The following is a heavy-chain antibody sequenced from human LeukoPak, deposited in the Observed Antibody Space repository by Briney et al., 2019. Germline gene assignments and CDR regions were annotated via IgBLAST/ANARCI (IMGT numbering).Heavy chain of an antibody. D-gene: IGHD3-10*01. Sequence: PSETLSLTCTVSGGSISSYYWSWIRQPAGKGLEWIGRIYTSGSTNYNPSLKSRVTMSVDTSKNQFSLKLSSVTAADTAVYYCARDRGVQHYYGSGSYPILGDYYYYGMDVWGQGTTVTVSS. CDR2: IYTSGST. CDR1: GGSISSYY. CDR3: ARDRGVQHYYGSGSYPILGDYYYYGMDV. V-gene: IGHV4-4*07. J-gene: IGHJ6*02.